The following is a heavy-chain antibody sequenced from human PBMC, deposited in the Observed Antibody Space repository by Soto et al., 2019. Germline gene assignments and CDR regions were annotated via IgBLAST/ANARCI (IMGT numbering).Heavy chain of an antibody. D-gene: IGHD3-10*01. CDR3: ASHGLYYYGSGSYLGDY. CDR2: IYHSGRT. J-gene: IGHJ4*02. CDR1: VAPTARVTC. Sequence: VRLQNRAPELLKPSGTCSPPWPSSVAPTARVTCWSWAGKPPGKGRRGFGEIYHSGRTNYNPSLKSRVTISVDKSKNQFALKLSSVTAADTAVYYCASHGLYYYGSGSYLGDYWGQGTLVTVSS. V-gene: IGHV4-4*02.